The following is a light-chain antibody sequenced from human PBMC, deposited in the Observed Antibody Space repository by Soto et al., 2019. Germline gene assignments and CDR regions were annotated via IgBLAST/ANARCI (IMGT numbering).Light chain of an antibody. CDR3: QQYNNWPLT. CDR1: QSVSSN. Sequence: EIVMRQSPATLSVSPGERVTLSCRASQSVSSNLAWYQQKPGQSPRLLIYGASTRATGIPARFSGSGSGTEFTLTISSLQSEDFAVYYCQQYNNWPLTFGGGTKVDIK. J-gene: IGKJ4*01. CDR2: GAS. V-gene: IGKV3-15*01.